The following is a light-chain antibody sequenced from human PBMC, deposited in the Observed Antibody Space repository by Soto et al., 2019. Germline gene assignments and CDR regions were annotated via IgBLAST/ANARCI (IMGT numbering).Light chain of an antibody. CDR2: AAS. CDR1: ETISTF. V-gene: IGKV1-39*01. J-gene: IGKJ5*01. Sequence: DIQMTQSPSSRSASVGDLFTMXXRASETISTFLNWYQHTPGKATKLMXYAASHLQSGVPSRFSGSGSGTDFTLTISGLQPEDFASYYCQQSYNTSPITFGQGTRLEIK. CDR3: QQSYNTSPIT.